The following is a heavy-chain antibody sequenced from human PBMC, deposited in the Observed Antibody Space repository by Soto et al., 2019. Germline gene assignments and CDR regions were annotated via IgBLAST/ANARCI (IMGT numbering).Heavy chain of an antibody. J-gene: IGHJ3*01. CDR3: AKDHSSATAFDV. CDR1: GFTFSPYA. Sequence: GGSLRLSCAASGFTFSPYAMGWVRQAPGKGLEWVSLISGGGGSTYYADSVKGRFTISRDNSANTVFLQMNSLRVEDTAVYYCAKDHSSATAFDVWGQGTMVTVSS. D-gene: IGHD6-6*01. CDR2: ISGGGGST. V-gene: IGHV3-23*01.